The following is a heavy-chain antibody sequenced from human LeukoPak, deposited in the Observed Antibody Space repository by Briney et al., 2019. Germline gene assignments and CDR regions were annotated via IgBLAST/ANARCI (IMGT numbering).Heavy chain of an antibody. V-gene: IGHV1-8*01. CDR1: GYTFSTCD. J-gene: IGHJ4*02. CDR2: MNPNSGNT. CDR3: ARVLGSISH. D-gene: IGHD1-1*01. Sequence: ASVKVSCKASGYTFSTCDINWVRQATGQGLEWMGWMNPNSGNTGFAHKFQGRVTLTRDTSISTDYMELSSLRSEDTAVYYCARVLGSISHWGQGTLVTVSS.